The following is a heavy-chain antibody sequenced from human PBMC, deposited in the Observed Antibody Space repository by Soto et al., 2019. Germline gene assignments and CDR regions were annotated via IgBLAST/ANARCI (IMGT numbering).Heavy chain of an antibody. CDR3: ARKFRDSSVWYVHWYFDL. CDR2: IYYSGST. J-gene: IGHJ2*01. Sequence: QVQLQESGPGLVKPSDTLSLTCAVSGYSISSSNWWGWIRQPPGKGLEWIGCIYYSGSTYYNPSLKSRVTMSVDTSMNQFSLKLSSVTAVDTAVYYCARKFRDSSVWYVHWYFDLWGRGALVTVSS. CDR1: GYSISSSNW. V-gene: IGHV4-28*01. D-gene: IGHD6-19*01.